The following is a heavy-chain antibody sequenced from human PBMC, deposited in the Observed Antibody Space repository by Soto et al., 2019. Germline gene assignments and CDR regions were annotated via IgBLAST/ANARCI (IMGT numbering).Heavy chain of an antibody. CDR1: GGSFSGYY. Sequence: SETLSLTCAVYGGSFSGYYWSWIRHPPGKELEWIGEINHSGSTNYNPSLKSRVTISVDTSKNQFSLKLSSVTAADTAVYYCARGFYDESDAFDIWGQGTMVTVSS. J-gene: IGHJ3*02. CDR3: ARGFYDESDAFDI. CDR2: INHSGST. D-gene: IGHD3-22*01. V-gene: IGHV4-34*01.